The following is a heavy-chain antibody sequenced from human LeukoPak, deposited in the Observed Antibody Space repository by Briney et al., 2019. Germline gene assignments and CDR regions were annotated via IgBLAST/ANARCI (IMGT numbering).Heavy chain of an antibody. D-gene: IGHD1-26*01. CDR3: VRDRELYY. CDR2: VYNSGST. V-gene: IGHV4-59*01. Sequence: SETLSLTCTVSGGPISIYYWSWIRQPPGKGLEWIGYVYNSGSTDYNPSLKSRVTISADTSKNQFSLKVNSVTASDTAVYYCVRDRELYYWGQGILVTVSS. J-gene: IGHJ4*02. CDR1: GGPISIYY.